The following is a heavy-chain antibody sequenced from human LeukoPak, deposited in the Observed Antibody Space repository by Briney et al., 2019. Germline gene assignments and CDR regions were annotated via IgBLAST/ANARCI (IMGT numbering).Heavy chain of an antibody. CDR3: ARGDDFSGDY. V-gene: IGHV3-7*04. Sequence: GGSLRLSCAASGFTFNNYPMTWVRQAPGRGLEWVANIHPEGNERYHVDSVKGRFTISRDNTKNSLFLQMHGLRVEDTAVYYCARGDDFSGDYWGQGTLVTVSS. J-gene: IGHJ4*02. CDR1: GFTFNNYP. D-gene: IGHD2-21*02. CDR2: IHPEGNER.